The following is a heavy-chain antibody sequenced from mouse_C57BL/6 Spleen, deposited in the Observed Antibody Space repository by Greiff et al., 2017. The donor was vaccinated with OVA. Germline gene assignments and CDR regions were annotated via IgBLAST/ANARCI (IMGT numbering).Heavy chain of an antibody. D-gene: IGHD2-5*01. CDR1: GFSLTSYG. V-gene: IGHV2-2*01. CDR2: IWSGGST. J-gene: IGHJ3*01. CDR3: ARGIYSNSWFAY. Sequence: QVQLKESGPGLVQPSQSLSITCTASGFSLTSYGVHWVRQSPGKGLEWLGVIWSGGSTDYNAAFISRLSISKDNSKSQVFFKMNSLQADDTAIYYCARGIYSNSWFAYWGQGTLVTVSA.